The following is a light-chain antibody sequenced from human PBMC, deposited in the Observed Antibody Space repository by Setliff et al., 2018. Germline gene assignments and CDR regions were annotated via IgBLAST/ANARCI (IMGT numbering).Light chain of an antibody. CDR3: YSYTASTSYV. V-gene: IGLV2-14*01. J-gene: IGLJ1*01. CDR2: DVS. CDR1: TSDIGTYNY. Sequence: QSVLTQPASVSGSPGQSITTSCSGTTSDIGTYNYVSWYQQYPGKAPKLVIYDVSNRPSGVSNRFSGSKSGNTASLTISGLQAEDEADYYCYSYTASTSYVFGTGTKVTVL.